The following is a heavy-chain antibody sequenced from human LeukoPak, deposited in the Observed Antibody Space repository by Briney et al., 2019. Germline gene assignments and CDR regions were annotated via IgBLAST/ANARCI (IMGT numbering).Heavy chain of an antibody. CDR3: ARGQAGYCSSTSCYGYYYGMDV. J-gene: IGHJ6*02. CDR2: INHSGST. V-gene: IGHV4-39*07. D-gene: IGHD2-2*01. CDR1: GGSISSSSSY. Sequence: PSETLSLTCTVSGGSISSSSSYWAWIRRPPGKGLEWIGEINHSGSTNYNPSLKSRVTISVDTSKNQFSLKLSSVTAAGTAVYYCARGQAGYCSSTSCYGYYYGMDVWGQGTTVTVSS.